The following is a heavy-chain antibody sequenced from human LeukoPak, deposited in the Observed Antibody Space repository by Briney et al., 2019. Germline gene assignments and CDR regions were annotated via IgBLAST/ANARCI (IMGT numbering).Heavy chain of an antibody. CDR3: ATHDSNGYYPYYFAY. Sequence: ASETLSLTCRVSGGSMSNKYWSWLRQPPGKGLEWIGYMSDSGTTKQNPALNSRVIISLDTSKNHLSLMLSSVTAADTAVYYCATHDSNGYYPYYFAYWGQGTVVAVSS. CDR2: MSDSGTT. CDR1: GGSMSNKY. J-gene: IGHJ4*02. D-gene: IGHD3-3*01. V-gene: IGHV4-59*08.